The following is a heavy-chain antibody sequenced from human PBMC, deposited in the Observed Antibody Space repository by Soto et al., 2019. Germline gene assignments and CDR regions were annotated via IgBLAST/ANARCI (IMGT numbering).Heavy chain of an antibody. CDR1: GFTFTTSG. Sequence: GASVKVSCKASGFTFTTSGIHWVRQARGQGLEWMGWIVVGSGNTKYNQKFQERVTLTRGMATDTAYMDLRSLTSADTAIYYCAAVVPPSGILERLGLDPWGQGTLVTVSS. CDR3: AAVVPPSGILERLGLDP. V-gene: IGHV1-58*02. CDR2: IVVGSGNT. D-gene: IGHD3-3*01. J-gene: IGHJ5*02.